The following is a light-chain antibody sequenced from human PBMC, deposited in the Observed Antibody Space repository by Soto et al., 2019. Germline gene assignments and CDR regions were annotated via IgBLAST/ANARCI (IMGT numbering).Light chain of an antibody. Sequence: QSVLTQPASVSGSPGQSITISCTGTSSDVGSYNLVSWYQQHPGKAPKLMIYEGSKRPSGVSNRFSGSKSGNTASLTISGFQSEDEADYYCCSYAGSRPFVNFVFGTGTKVTFL. V-gene: IGLV2-23*03. CDR2: EGS. J-gene: IGLJ1*01. CDR3: CSYAGSRPFVNFV. CDR1: SSDVGSYNL.